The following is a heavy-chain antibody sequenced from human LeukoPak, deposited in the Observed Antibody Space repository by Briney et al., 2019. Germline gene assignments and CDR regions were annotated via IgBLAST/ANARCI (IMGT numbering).Heavy chain of an antibody. CDR2: IYTVDDGETT. CDR1: GFAFRRYT. J-gene: IGHJ4*02. V-gene: IGHV3-23*01. D-gene: IGHD1-1*01. CDR3: AKDLKNDGKCEVDY. Sequence: PGRSLRLSCVTSGFAFRRYTMNWVRQAPGKGLEWVSGIYTVDDGETTHYTDSVKGRFTISRDNSKSTAYLQMDSLGVEETAIYYCAKDLKNDGKCEVDYWGQGTPVTVSS.